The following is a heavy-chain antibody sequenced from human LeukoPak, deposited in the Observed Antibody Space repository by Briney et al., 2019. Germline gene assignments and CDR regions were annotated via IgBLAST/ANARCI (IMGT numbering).Heavy chain of an antibody. D-gene: IGHD6-13*01. CDR3: AREGQQLATWYYGMDV. V-gene: IGHV3-48*03. Sequence: GGSLRLSCAASRFTFSSYEMNGVGQAPGKGREWVSFISSSGSTIYYADSVKGRFTISRDNAKNSLYLQMNSLRAEDTAVYYCAREGQQLATWYYGMDVWGKGTTVTVSS. J-gene: IGHJ6*04. CDR1: RFTFSSYE. CDR2: ISSSGSTI.